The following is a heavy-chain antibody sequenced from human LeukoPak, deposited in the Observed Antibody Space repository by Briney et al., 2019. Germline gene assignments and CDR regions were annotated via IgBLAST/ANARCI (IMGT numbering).Heavy chain of an antibody. Sequence: GGSLRLSCAAPGFTFSSYSMNWVRQAPGKGLEWVSYISSSSSTIYYADSVKGRFTISRDNAKNSLYLQMNSLRAEDTAVYYCARIPRITIFGVVIASDYYYMDVWGKGTTVTVSS. CDR3: ARIPRITIFGVVIASDYYYMDV. D-gene: IGHD3-3*01. V-gene: IGHV3-48*04. CDR1: GFTFSSYS. J-gene: IGHJ6*03. CDR2: ISSSSSTI.